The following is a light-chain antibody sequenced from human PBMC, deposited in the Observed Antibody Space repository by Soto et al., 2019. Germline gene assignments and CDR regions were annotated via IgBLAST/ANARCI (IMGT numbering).Light chain of an antibody. CDR2: GAS. V-gene: IGKV3-15*01. CDR3: QQYNKWPPYT. Sequence: EIVMTQSPANLSVSPGERATLSCRASQSVSSNLAWYQQKPGQGPRLLIYGASTRATGISARFSGSASGTEFTLTISSLQSEDFAVYYCQQYNKWPPYTFGQGTKVEIK. CDR1: QSVSSN. J-gene: IGKJ2*01.